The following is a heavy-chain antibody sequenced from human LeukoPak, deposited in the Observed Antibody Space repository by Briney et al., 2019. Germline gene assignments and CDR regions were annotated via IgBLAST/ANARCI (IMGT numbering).Heavy chain of an antibody. D-gene: IGHD3-10*01. CDR3: ARDSSTYYYGSGSYGGSVDY. CDR1: GFTFSNSW. J-gene: IGHJ4*02. V-gene: IGHV3-7*01. Sequence: GGSLRLSCAASGFTFSNSWMSWVRQAPGKGLEWVANIKQDGSEKYYVDSVKGRFTISRDNSKNTLYLQMNSLRAEDTAVYYCARDSSTYYYGSGSYGGSVDYWGQGTLVTVSS. CDR2: IKQDGSEK.